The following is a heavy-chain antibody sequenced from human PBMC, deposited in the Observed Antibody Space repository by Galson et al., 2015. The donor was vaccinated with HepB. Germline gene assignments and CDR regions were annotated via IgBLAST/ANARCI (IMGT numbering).Heavy chain of an antibody. J-gene: IGHJ6*02. D-gene: IGHD4/OR15-4a*01. CDR3: AADRVLYYYGMDV. Sequence: SVKVSCKASGFTFTSSAVQWVRQARGQRLEWIGWIVVGSGNTNYAQKFQERVTITRDMSTSTAYMELSSLRSENTAVYYCAADRVLYYYGMDVWGQGTTVTVSS. CDR2: IVVGSGNT. CDR1: GFTFTSSA. V-gene: IGHV1-58*01.